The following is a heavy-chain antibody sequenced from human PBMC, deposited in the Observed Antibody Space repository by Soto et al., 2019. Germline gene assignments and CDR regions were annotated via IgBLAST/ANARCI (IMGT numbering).Heavy chain of an antibody. V-gene: IGHV3-74*01. Sequence: EVQLVESGGGLLQPGGSLRLSCAVSGSTFSNDWMHWVRQAPGKGLVWVSHINSDGSSTNYADFVKGRFTIARDNAKNSVYLQMNSLRAEDTAVYYCARDRSYSLDVWGQGTTVTVYS. CDR2: INSDGSST. CDR3: ARDRSYSLDV. CDR1: GSTFSNDW. J-gene: IGHJ6*02.